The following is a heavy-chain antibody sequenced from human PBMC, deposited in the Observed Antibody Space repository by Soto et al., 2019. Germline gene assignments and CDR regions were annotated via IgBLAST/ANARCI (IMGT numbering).Heavy chain of an antibody. J-gene: IGHJ6*02. CDR3: AKDPPSERMQPDYGMDV. V-gene: IGHV3-23*01. CDR1: GFTFNSCL. D-gene: IGHD6-13*01. CDR2: ISGSGRYT. Sequence: GESLRLSCAASGFTFNSCLMSWVRQAPGKGLEWVSLISGSGRYTDYADSVKGRFTISRDNSKNTLYLQMNSLRAEDTAVYYCAKDPPSERMQPDYGMDVWGQGTTVTV.